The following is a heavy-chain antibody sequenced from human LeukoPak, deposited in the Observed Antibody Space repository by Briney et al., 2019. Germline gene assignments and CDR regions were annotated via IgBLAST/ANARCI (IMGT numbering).Heavy chain of an antibody. CDR3: ASQGYCSSTSCSAPVGY. J-gene: IGHJ4*02. CDR1: GGSFSGYY. CDR2: INHSGST. V-gene: IGHV4-34*01. Sequence: SETLSLTCAVYGGSFSGYYCSWIRQPPGKGLEWIGDINHSGSTNYNPSLKSRVTISVDTSKNQFSLKLSSVTAADTAVYYCASQGYCSSTSCSAPVGYWGQGTLVTVSS. D-gene: IGHD2-2*01.